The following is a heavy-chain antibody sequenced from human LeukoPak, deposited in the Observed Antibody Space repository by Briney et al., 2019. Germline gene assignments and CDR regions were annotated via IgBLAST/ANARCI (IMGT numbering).Heavy chain of an antibody. V-gene: IGHV1-18*01. D-gene: IGHD3-10*01. CDR1: GYSFGSFG. CDR3: ARGGYYGSGSFPDY. Sequence: ASVKVSCKASGYSFGSFGINWVRQAPGQGLEWMIWISAYNGDTNYAQKLQGRVTMTTDTSTSTAYMDLRSLTSDDTAVYYCARGGYYGSGSFPDYWGQGTLVTVSS. CDR2: ISAYNGDT. J-gene: IGHJ4*02.